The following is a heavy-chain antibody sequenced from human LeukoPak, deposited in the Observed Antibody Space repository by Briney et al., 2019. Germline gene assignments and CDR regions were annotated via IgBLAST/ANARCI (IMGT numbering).Heavy chain of an antibody. D-gene: IGHD5-18*01. CDR2: IYYSGST. Sequence: SETLSLTCTVSGGSLSSSSYYWGWIRQPPGKGLGWLGSIYYSGSTYYNPSLKSRVTISVDTSKNQFSLKLSSVTAADTAVYYCARLGRGYSYGRYNWFDPWGQGTLVTVSS. CDR1: GGSLSSSSYY. CDR3: ARLGRGYSYGRYNWFDP. J-gene: IGHJ5*02. V-gene: IGHV4-39*01.